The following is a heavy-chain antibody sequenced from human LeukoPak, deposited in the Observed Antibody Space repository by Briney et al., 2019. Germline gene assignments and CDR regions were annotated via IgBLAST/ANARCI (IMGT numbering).Heavy chain of an antibody. CDR1: GGSISRYY. Sequence: SSETLSLTCTVSGGSISRYYWSWIRQPPGKGLEWIGYIYYSGSTNYNPSLKSRVTISVDTSKNHFSLKLSSVTGADAAVYYCARAGQGDFWSGLRYFDYWGQGTLVTVSS. J-gene: IGHJ4*02. V-gene: IGHV4-59*01. CDR3: ARAGQGDFWSGLRYFDY. CDR2: IYYSGST. D-gene: IGHD3-3*01.